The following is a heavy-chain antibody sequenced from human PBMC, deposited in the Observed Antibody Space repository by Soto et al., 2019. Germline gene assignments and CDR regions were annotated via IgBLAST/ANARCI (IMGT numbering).Heavy chain of an antibody. J-gene: IGHJ4*02. CDR1: GGTFSSYT. CDR3: ARLAAAGEYFDY. Sequence: QVQLVQSGAEVKKPGSSVKVSCKASGGTFSSYTISWVRQAPGQGLEWMGRIIPILGIANYAQKFQGRVTITGDKSTSTAYMELSSLRSEDTAVYYCARLAAAGEYFDYWGQGTLVTVSS. V-gene: IGHV1-69*02. CDR2: IIPILGIA. D-gene: IGHD6-13*01.